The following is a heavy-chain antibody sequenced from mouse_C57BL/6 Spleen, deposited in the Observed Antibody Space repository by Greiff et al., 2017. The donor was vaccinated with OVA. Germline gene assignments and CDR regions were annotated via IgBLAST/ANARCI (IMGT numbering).Heavy chain of an antibody. Sequence: QVQLKQPGAELVKPGASVKLSCKASGYTFTSYWMHWVKQRPGQGLEWIGMIHPNSGSTNYNEKFKSKATLTVDKSSSTAYMQLSSLTSEDSAVYYCARGGDYDAYYFDYWGQGTTLTVSS. CDR1: GYTFTSYW. D-gene: IGHD2-4*01. CDR2: IHPNSGST. V-gene: IGHV1-64*01. J-gene: IGHJ2*01. CDR3: ARGGDYDAYYFDY.